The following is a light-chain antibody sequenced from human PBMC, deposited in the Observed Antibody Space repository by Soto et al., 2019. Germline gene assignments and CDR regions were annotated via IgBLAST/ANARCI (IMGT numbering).Light chain of an antibody. CDR2: DAS. CDR1: QSISSW. J-gene: IGKJ2*01. Sequence: DIPMTQSPSTLSASVGDRVTITCRASQSISSWLAWYQQKPGKAPKLLIYDASSLESGVPSRFSGSGSGTEFTLTISSLQPDDFATYYCQQYNSYPPGDTFGQGTKLEIK. CDR3: QQYNSYPPGDT. V-gene: IGKV1-5*01.